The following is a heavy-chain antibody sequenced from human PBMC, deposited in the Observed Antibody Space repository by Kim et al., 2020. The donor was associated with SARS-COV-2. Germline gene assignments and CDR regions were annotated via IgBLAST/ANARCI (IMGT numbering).Heavy chain of an antibody. Sequence: GGSLRLSCAASGFTFSDYYMSWIRQAPGKGLEWVSYISSSSSYTNYADSVKGRFTISRDNAKNSLYLQMNSLRAEDTAVYYCARDLRVAVAGTVWFDPWGQGTLVTVSS. CDR1: GFTFSDYY. V-gene: IGHV3-11*05. CDR3: ARDLRVAVAGTVWFDP. CDR2: ISSSSSYT. J-gene: IGHJ5*02. D-gene: IGHD6-19*01.